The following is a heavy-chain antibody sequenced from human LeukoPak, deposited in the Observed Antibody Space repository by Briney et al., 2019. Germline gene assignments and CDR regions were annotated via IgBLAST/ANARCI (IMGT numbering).Heavy chain of an antibody. Sequence: SETLSLTCTVSGGSISSYYWSWIRQPAGKGLEWIGRLYTSGSTNYNTSLKTRVTMSVDTSKNQFSLKLSSVTAADTAVYYCARSQGAFTMVRGTAFDIWGQGTMVTVSS. J-gene: IGHJ3*02. CDR3: ARSQGAFTMVRGTAFDI. V-gene: IGHV4-4*07. CDR2: LYTSGST. CDR1: GGSISSYY. D-gene: IGHD3-10*01.